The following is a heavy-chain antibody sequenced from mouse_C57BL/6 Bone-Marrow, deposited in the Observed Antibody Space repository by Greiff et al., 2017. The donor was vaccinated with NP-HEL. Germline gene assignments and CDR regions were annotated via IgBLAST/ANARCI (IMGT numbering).Heavy chain of an antibody. CDR2: INPYNGGT. D-gene: IGHD2-3*01. Sequence: EVQLQQSGPVLVKPGASVKMSCKASGYTFTDYYMNWVKQSHGKSLEWIGVINPYNGGTSYNQKFKGKATLTVDKSSSTAYMELNSLTSEDAAVYYCARWWLLRDYWGQGTTLTVSS. J-gene: IGHJ2*01. CDR3: ARWWLLRDY. CDR1: GYTFTDYY. V-gene: IGHV1-19*01.